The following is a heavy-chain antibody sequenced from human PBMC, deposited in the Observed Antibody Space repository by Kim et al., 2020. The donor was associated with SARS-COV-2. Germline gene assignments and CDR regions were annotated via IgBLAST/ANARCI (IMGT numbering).Heavy chain of an antibody. J-gene: IGHJ3*01. CDR2: A. V-gene: IGHV3-53*01. CDR3: ARDRFNAFDL. Sequence: AFFAASVKGRFTISRDNSKNTVYLQINSLRAEDTAIYYCARDRFNAFDLWGQGTVVTVSS.